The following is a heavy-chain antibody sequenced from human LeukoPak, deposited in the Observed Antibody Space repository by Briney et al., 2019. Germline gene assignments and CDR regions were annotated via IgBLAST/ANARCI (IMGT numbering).Heavy chain of an antibody. D-gene: IGHD3-10*01. CDR3: ERVIYYGSGSYKGAFDI. CDR2: IIPIFGTA. V-gene: IGHV1-69*13. CDR1: GGTFSSYA. Sequence: SVKVSCKASGGTFSSYAISWVRQAPGQGLEWMGGIIPIFGTANYAQTFPGRVTITADESTSTAYMELSSLRSEDTAVYVCERVIYYGSGSYKGAFDIWGQGTMVTVSS. J-gene: IGHJ3*02.